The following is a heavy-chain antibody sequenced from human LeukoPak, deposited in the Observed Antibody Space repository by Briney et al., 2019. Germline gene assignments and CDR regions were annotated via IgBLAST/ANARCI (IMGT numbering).Heavy chain of an antibody. CDR2: INAGNGNT. J-gene: IGHJ3*02. D-gene: IGHD6-19*01. CDR3: ARDRIAVAGTPFDAFDI. CDR1: GYTFTSYA. V-gene: IGHV1-3*01. Sequence: ASVKVSCKASGYTFTSYAMHWVRQAPGQRLEWMGWINAGNGNTKYSQKFQGRVTITRDTSASTAYMGLSSLRSEDTAVYYCARDRIAVAGTPFDAFDIWGQGTMVSVSS.